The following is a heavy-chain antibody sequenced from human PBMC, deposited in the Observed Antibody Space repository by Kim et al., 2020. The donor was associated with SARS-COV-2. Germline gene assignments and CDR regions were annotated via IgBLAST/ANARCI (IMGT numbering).Heavy chain of an antibody. D-gene: IGHD6-13*01. CDR3: AKDECSSGFQSCYYYYYG. V-gene: IGHV3-30*18. CDR2: ISYDGSNK. CDR1: GFTFSSYG. Sequence: GGSLRLSCAASGFTFSSYGMHWVRQAPGKGLEWVAVISYDGSNKYYADSVKGRFTISRDNSKNTLYLQMNSLRAEDTAVYYCAKDECSSGFQSCYYYYYG. J-gene: IGHJ6*01.